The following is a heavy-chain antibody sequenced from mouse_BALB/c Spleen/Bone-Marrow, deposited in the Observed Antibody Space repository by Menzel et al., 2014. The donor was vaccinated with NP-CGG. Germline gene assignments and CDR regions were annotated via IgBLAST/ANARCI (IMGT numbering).Heavy chain of an antibody. V-gene: IGHV1-69*01. CDR2: IDTSDSYT. Sequence: QVQLQQSGTGLVMPGASVKMSCKASGYAFTDRWIHWVKHRPGQGLEWIGAIDTSDSYTNYNQKFKGKATLTVDESSSTAYIHLSSLTSEDSAVYYCARGGDDFSLDYWGQRTSVTVSS. J-gene: IGHJ4*01. CDR1: GYAFTDRW. CDR3: ARGGDDFSLDY. D-gene: IGHD2-4*01.